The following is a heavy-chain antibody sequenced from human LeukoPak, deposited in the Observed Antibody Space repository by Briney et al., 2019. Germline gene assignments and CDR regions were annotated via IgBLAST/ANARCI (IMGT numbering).Heavy chain of an antibody. V-gene: IGHV1-24*01. CDR3: AKSKYSGSYNGPPPLDAFDI. D-gene: IGHD1-26*01. CDR1: GYTLTELS. Sequence: ASVKVSCKVSGYTLTELSMHWVRQAPGKGLEWMGGFDPEDGETIYAQKFQGRVTMTEDTSTDTAYMELSSLRSEDTAVYYCAKSKYSGSYNGPPPLDAFDIWGQGTMVTVSS. CDR2: FDPEDGET. J-gene: IGHJ3*02.